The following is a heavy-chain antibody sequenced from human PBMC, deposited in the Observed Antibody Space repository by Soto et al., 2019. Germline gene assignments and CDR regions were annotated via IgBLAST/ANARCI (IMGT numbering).Heavy chain of an antibody. CDR2: INGGDDSK. J-gene: IGHJ4*02. CDR3: TTERSITMIVVVNY. Sequence: GGSLRLSCAVSGFTFRSSPMSWVRRAPGKGLEWVSGINGGDDSKHYAESVRGRFTIIRDNSKNTLLLQMNSLRVEDTAVYYCTTERSITMIVVVNYWGQGTLVTVSS. CDR1: GFTFRSSP. D-gene: IGHD3-22*01. V-gene: IGHV3-23*01.